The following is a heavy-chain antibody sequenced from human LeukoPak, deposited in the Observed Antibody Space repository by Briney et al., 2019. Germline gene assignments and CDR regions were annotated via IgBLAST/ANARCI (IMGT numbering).Heavy chain of an antibody. V-gene: IGHV3-7*01. CDR1: GFTFSSYS. D-gene: IGHD3-22*01. J-gene: IGHJ4*02. Sequence: GGSLRLSCAASGFTFSSYSMNWVRQAPGKGLEWVANIQQDGSEKYYVDSVKGRFFISRDNAENALYLRMNSLRAEDTAVYYCARLSQRGDSSTYQPFDSWGQGTLVTVSS. CDR2: IQQDGSEK. CDR3: ARLSQRGDSSTYQPFDS.